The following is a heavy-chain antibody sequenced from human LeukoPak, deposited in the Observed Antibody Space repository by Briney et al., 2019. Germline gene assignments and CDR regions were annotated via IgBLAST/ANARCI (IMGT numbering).Heavy chain of an antibody. Sequence: PGGSLRLSCAASGFTFDDYAMHWVRQAPGKGLEWVSYISSSSSTIYYADSVKGRFTISRDNAKNSLYLQMDSLRAEDTAVYYCARTTPMDIVVVVAVDFDYWGQGTLVTVSS. D-gene: IGHD2-15*01. CDR2: ISSSSSTI. CDR1: GFTFDDYA. V-gene: IGHV3-48*01. J-gene: IGHJ4*02. CDR3: ARTTPMDIVVVVAVDFDY.